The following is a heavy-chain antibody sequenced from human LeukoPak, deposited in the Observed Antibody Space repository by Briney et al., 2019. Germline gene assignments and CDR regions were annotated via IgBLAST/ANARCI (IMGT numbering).Heavy chain of an antibody. V-gene: IGHV4-34*01. D-gene: IGHD6-19*01. CDR1: GGSFSGYY. CDR3: ARDTSGYSSGWSNYYFDY. CDR2: INHSGST. Sequence: SETLSLTCAVYGGSFSGYYWSWIRQPPGKGLEWIGEINHSGSTNYNPSLKSRVTISVDTSKNQFSLKLSSVTAADTAVYYCARDTSGYSSGWSNYYFDYWGQGTLVTVSS. J-gene: IGHJ4*02.